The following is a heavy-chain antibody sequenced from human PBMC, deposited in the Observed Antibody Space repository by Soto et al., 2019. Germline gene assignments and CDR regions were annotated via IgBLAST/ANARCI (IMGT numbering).Heavy chain of an antibody. J-gene: IGHJ5*02. V-gene: IGHV1-18*01. Sequence: QAPLVQSVTEVRDPGASVKVSCKASGYTFTDYGINWVRQAPGQGLEWMGWVSTYNGDTKYSPKLQGRVNITADTFTTTANMEQRSLGSDDTAIYYCTRGYCNRRSCSGSDWFDPLGQGTLVNVSP. D-gene: IGHD2-2*01. CDR1: GYTFTDYG. CDR2: VSTYNGDT. CDR3: TRGYCNRRSCSGSDWFDP.